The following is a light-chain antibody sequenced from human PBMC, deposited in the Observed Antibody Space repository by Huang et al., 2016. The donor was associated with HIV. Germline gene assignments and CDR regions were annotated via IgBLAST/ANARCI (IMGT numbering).Light chain of an antibody. V-gene: IGKV3-11*01. CDR2: DAS. Sequence: EIVLTQSPATLSLSPGDKATLSCRASQSVSSSFAWYQQKPGQAPRLLIYDASHRAAGIPARFSGSGSGTDFTLTISSLEPEDFALYYCQQRSNWPPLTFGGGTKVEIK. J-gene: IGKJ4*01. CDR1: QSVSSS. CDR3: QQRSNWPPLT.